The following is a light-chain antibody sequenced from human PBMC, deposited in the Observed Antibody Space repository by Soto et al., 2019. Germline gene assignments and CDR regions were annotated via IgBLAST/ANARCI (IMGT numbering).Light chain of an antibody. V-gene: IGLV1-40*01. CDR1: NSNIGAGYD. CDR2: FNS. Sequence: QSVLTQPPSASGAPGQRVTISCTGSNSNIGAGYDVHWYQQFPGTAPKLLIYFNSNRPSGVPDRFSGSTSGTSASLAITGLQAEDEADYYCQSYDSSLSGYVFGAGTKVTVL. J-gene: IGLJ1*01. CDR3: QSYDSSLSGYV.